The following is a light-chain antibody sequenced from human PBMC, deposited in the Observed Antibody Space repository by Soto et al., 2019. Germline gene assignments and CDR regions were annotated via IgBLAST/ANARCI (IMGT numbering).Light chain of an antibody. Sequence: QSVLTQPRSVSGSPGQSVTIPCTGTSSDVGGYNYVSWYQQHPGKAPKLMIYDVNKRPSGVPDRFSGSKSGNTASLTISGLQAEDEADYYCCSYAGSYTLVFGTGTKVTVL. CDR2: DVN. CDR1: SSDVGGYNY. V-gene: IGLV2-11*01. J-gene: IGLJ1*01. CDR3: CSYAGSYTLV.